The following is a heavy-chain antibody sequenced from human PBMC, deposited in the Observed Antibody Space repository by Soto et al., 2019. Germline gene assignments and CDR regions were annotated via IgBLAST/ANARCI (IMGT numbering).Heavy chain of an antibody. CDR3: AASGSNGQFDY. CDR2: ISDIA. J-gene: IGHJ4*02. Sequence: SETLSLTCTVSGGSITYINNHYCSWFRLPPGKGLEWIGYISDIAYYSPSLKSRLTISVDTSKNQFSMKLSSATAADTAVYYCAASGSNGQFDYWAQGTLVTVSS. D-gene: IGHD3-10*01. V-gene: IGHV4-61*01. CDR1: GGSITYINNHY.